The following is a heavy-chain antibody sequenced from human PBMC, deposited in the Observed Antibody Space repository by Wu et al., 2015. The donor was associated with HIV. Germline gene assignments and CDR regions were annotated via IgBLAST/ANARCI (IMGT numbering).Heavy chain of an antibody. CDR3: ARDPXTYSGYDPSYYYYYMDV. V-gene: IGHV1-69*12. Sequence: QVQLVQSGAEVKKPGSSVKVSCKASGGTFSSYAISWVRQAPGQGLEWMGGIIPIFGTANYAQKFQGRVTITADESTSTAYMELSSLRSEDTAVYYCARDPXTYSGYDPSYYYYYMDVWGKGTTGHRLL. CDR2: IIPIFGTA. D-gene: IGHD5-12*01. CDR1: GGTFSSYA. J-gene: IGHJ6*03.